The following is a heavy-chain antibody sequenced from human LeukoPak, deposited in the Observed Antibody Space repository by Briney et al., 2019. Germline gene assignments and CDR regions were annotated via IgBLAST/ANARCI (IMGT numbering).Heavy chain of an antibody. D-gene: IGHD2/OR15-2a*01. Sequence: SETLSLTCTVSGGSISSCYWSWIRQPPGKGLEWIAYISDIGSINYNPSLKSRATISLDTSKNQFSLKLSSVTAADTAVYYCAGHHPRNTVDFWGQGTLVTVSS. CDR1: GGSISSCY. J-gene: IGHJ4*02. V-gene: IGHV4-59*08. CDR2: ISDIGSI. CDR3: AGHHPRNTVDF.